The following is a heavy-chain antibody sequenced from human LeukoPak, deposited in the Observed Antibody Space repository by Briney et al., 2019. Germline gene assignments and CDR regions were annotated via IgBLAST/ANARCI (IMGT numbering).Heavy chain of an antibody. CDR2: INHSGST. CDR3: ARVPRRGYSYGYGY. V-gene: IGHV4-34*01. D-gene: IGHD5-18*01. CDR1: GGSFSGYY. J-gene: IGHJ4*02. Sequence: SETLSLTCAVYGGSFSGYYWSWLRQPPGKGLEWIGEINHSGSTNYNPSLKSRVTISVDTSKDQFSLKLSSVTAADTAVYYCARVPRRGYSYGYGYWGQGTLVTVSS.